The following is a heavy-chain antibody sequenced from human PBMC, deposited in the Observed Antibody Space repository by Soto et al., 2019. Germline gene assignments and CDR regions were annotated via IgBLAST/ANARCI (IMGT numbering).Heavy chain of an antibody. Sequence: QVQLVQSGAEVKKPGSSVKVSCKASGGTFSSYAISWVRQAPGQGLEWMGGIIPIFGTANYAQKFQGRVTITADESTSTAYMELSSLRSEDTAVYYCARDRDYCSSTRCYDGGDAFDIWGQGTMVTVSS. J-gene: IGHJ3*02. V-gene: IGHV1-69*01. CDR3: ARDRDYCSSTRCYDGGDAFDI. D-gene: IGHD2-2*01. CDR2: IIPIFGTA. CDR1: GGTFSSYA.